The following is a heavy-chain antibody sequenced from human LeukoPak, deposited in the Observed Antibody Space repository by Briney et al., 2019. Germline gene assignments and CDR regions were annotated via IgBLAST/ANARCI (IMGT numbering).Heavy chain of an antibody. CDR1: GYSISSGYY. J-gene: IGHJ4*02. Sequence: SETLSLTCTVSGYSISSGYYWSWIRQPPGKGLEWIGYIYYSGSTNYNPSLKSRVTISVDTSKNQFSLKLSSVTAADTAVYYCARGIGGYEDWGQGTLVTVSS. V-gene: IGHV4-61*01. CDR2: IYYSGST. CDR3: ARGIGGYED. D-gene: IGHD3-16*01.